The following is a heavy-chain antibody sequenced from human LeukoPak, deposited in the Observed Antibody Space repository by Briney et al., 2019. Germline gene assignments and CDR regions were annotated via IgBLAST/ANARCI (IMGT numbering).Heavy chain of an antibody. D-gene: IGHD2-15*01. V-gene: IGHV1-2*02. CDR2: INPNSGGT. Sequence: ASVKVSCKASGYTFTGYYMHWVRQAPGQGLEWMGWINPNSGGTNYAQKFQGRVTMTRDTSISTAYMELSRLRSGDTAVYYCARSLVVVAAHFDYWGQGTLVTVSS. CDR1: GYTFTGYY. J-gene: IGHJ4*02. CDR3: ARSLVVVAAHFDY.